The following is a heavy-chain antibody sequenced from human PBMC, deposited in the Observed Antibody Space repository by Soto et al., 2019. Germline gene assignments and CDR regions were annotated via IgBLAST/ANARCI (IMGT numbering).Heavy chain of an antibody. CDR1: GGSFSGYY. Sequence: SETLSLTCAVYGGSFSGYYWSWIRQPPGNGLECIGEINHSGSTYYNPSLKSRVTISVDTSKNQFSLKLSSVTAADTAVYYCAREAYYDILTGYYGSPYAFDIWGQGTMVTVSS. J-gene: IGHJ3*02. D-gene: IGHD3-9*01. V-gene: IGHV4-34*01. CDR3: AREAYYDILTGYYGSPYAFDI. CDR2: INHSGST.